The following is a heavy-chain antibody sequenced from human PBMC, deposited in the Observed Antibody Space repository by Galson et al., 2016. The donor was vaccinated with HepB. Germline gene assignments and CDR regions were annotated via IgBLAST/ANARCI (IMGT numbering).Heavy chain of an antibody. V-gene: IGHV1-46*01. CDR2: IHPSGAYT. D-gene: IGHD3-9*01. J-gene: IGHJ4*02. Sequence: SVKVSCKASDNTFSKDYIHWVRQAPGQGLQWLGTIHPSGAYTTYAQRFDGRVTMTRDTATNTVYMEWRALTSKDTAVYYCARVNYNLLTGYYSGLDHWGQGTLVTVSS. CDR3: ARVNYNLLTGYYSGLDH. CDR1: DNTFSKDY.